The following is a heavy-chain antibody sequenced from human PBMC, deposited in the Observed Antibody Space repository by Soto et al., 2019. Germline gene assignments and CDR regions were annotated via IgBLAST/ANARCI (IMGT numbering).Heavy chain of an antibody. CDR2: IYWDDDK. J-gene: IGHJ4*02. V-gene: IGHV2-5*02. CDR1: GFSLSTSGVG. Sequence: SGPTLVNPTQTLTLTCTFSGFSLSTSGVGVGWIRQPPGKALEWLALIYWDDDKRYSPSLKSRLTITKDTSKNQVVLTMTNMDPVDTATYYCAHRGASTYYDFWSGYYFGVFDYWGQGTLVTVSA. CDR3: AHRGASTYYDFWSGYYFGVFDY. D-gene: IGHD3-3*01.